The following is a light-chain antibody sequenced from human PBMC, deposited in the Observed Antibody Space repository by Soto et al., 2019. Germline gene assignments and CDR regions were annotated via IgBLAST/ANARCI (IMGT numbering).Light chain of an antibody. J-gene: IGLJ1*01. V-gene: IGLV1-51*02. CDR2: ENN. CDR3: GAWDDSVGTYV. Sequence: QPVLKQPPSVSAAPGQRVTISCSGSSSNIGTSFVSWYQQLPGTVPKLLMYENNKRPSGIPDRFSGSKSATSATLDITGLQTGDEADYYCGAWDDSVGTYVFGTGTKVTVL. CDR1: SSNIGTSF.